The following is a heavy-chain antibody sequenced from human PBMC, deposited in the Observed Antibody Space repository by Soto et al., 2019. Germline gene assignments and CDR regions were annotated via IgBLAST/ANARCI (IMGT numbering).Heavy chain of an antibody. J-gene: IGHJ3*02. CDR1: GGSFSGYY. CDR3: ARVDTMIVRVGAFDI. Sequence: SETLSLTCAVYGGSFSGYYWSRIRQPPGKGLEWIGEINHSGSTNYNPSLKSRVTISVDTSKNQFSLKLSSVTAADTAVYYCARVDTMIVRVGAFDIWGQGTMVTVSS. V-gene: IGHV4-34*01. CDR2: INHSGST. D-gene: IGHD3-22*01.